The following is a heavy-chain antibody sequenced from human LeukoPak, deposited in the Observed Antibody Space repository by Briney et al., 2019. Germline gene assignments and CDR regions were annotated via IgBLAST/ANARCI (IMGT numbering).Heavy chain of an antibody. D-gene: IGHD2-21*01. Sequence: PGGSLRLSCVASGFTFNTYWMSWVRQAPGKGLEWVASINEDGSEIHYVDSVKGRFTISRDNAKDSLYLQMNSLTAEDTAMYYCVRAYHPGGWFDPWGQGTLVTVSS. V-gene: IGHV3-7*04. CDR2: INEDGSEI. CDR1: GFTFNTYW. J-gene: IGHJ5*02. CDR3: VRAYHPGGWFDP.